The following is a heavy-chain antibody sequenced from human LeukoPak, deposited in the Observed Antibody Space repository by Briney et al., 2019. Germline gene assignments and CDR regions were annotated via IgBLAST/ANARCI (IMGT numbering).Heavy chain of an antibody. Sequence: GGSLRLSCAASGFTFSDYYMSWIRQAPGKGLEWISYISSSGSIIYYAESVKGRFTMSRDNAKRSMYLQMNSLRAEDTAVYYCARDGDYYDSSGYLDYWGQGTLVTVSS. J-gene: IGHJ4*02. D-gene: IGHD3-22*01. V-gene: IGHV3-11*04. CDR2: ISSSGSII. CDR1: GFTFSDYY. CDR3: ARDGDYYDSSGYLDY.